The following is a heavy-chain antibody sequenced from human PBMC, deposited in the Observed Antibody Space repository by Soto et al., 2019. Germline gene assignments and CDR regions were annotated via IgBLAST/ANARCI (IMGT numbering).Heavy chain of an antibody. CDR1: GATLNTFINYG. D-gene: IGHD5-12*01. CDR3: PRGAATKIIVLIYEALEN. V-gene: IGHV1-69*12. Sequence: QVQLVQSGAEVKKPGSSVRVSCKASGATLNTFINYGITWVRQAPGQGLEWMGGLIPVFGAANHAQKFQDRVTISADEYTRTGNMELSSLTSEDTAVYYWPRGAATKIIVLIYEALENWGQGTMVTVSS. CDR2: LIPVFGAA. J-gene: IGHJ3*02.